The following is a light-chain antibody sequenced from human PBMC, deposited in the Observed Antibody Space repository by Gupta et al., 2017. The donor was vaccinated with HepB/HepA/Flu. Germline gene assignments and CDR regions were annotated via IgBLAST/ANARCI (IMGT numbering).Light chain of an antibody. Sequence: QSVLTQPPSASGTPGQRVTISCSGSSSNIGSNYVSWYQQLPGTAPKLLIYTNNQRPSGVPDVFSGAKSGTSASLAISGLRSEDEAYYYCAAWDYSLSGPVCGTGTQVTVL. J-gene: IGLJ1*01. CDR2: TNN. CDR3: AAWDYSLSGPV. CDR1: SSNIGSNY. V-gene: IGLV1-47*01.